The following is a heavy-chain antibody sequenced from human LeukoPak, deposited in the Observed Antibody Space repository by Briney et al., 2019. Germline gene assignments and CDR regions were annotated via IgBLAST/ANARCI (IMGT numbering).Heavy chain of an antibody. Sequence: GGSLRVSCAASGLTFSSYAMNWVRQAPGKGLEWVSVISGNGDRIYYADSVKGRFTISRDNSKNTLYLQMNSLRAEDTAVYYCANWAGTSAGYGPFDYWGQGTLVTVSS. CDR3: ANWAGTSAGYGPFDY. CDR1: GLTFSSYA. D-gene: IGHD6-19*01. CDR2: ISGNGDRI. J-gene: IGHJ4*02. V-gene: IGHV3-23*01.